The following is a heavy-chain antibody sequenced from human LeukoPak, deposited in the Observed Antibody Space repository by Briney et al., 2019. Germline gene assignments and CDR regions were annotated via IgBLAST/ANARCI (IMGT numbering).Heavy chain of an antibody. D-gene: IGHD3-10*02. J-gene: IGHJ6*04. CDR3: AELGITMIGGV. CDR1: GFTFSSYW. CDR2: ISSSGSTI. Sequence: GGSLRLSCAASGFTFSSYWMSWVRQAPGKGLEWVSYISSSGSTIYYADSVKGRFTISRDNAKNSLYLQMNSLRAEDTAVYYCAELGITMIGGVWGKGTTATISS. V-gene: IGHV3-48*04.